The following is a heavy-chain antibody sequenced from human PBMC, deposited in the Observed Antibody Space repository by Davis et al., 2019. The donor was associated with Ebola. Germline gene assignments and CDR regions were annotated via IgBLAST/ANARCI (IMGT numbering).Heavy chain of an antibody. V-gene: IGHV1-2*06. Sequence: ASVKVSCKASGYTFTGYYMHWVRQAPGQGLEWMGRINPNSGGTNYAQKFQGRVTMTRDTSISTAYMELSRLRSDDTAVYYCARHQITICGEYGMDVWGKGTTVTVSS. CDR1: GYTFTGYY. D-gene: IGHD3-3*01. J-gene: IGHJ6*04. CDR2: INPNSGGT. CDR3: ARHQITICGEYGMDV.